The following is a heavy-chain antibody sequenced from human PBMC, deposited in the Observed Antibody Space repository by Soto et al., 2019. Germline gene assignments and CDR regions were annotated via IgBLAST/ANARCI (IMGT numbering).Heavy chain of an antibody. Sequence: PEGSLRLSCAASGFTFSSYAMTWVRQAPGTGLEWVYLISGTGVSTYSADSVKGRFNISRDNSKNTLYLQMNSLRAEDTAIYYCAKDMYGGRYGTSANGMDXWGQGTPGPVS. J-gene: IGHJ6*02. D-gene: IGHD1-26*01. CDR1: GFTFSSYA. CDR2: ISGTGVST. V-gene: IGHV3-23*01. CDR3: AKDMYGGRYGTSANGMDX.